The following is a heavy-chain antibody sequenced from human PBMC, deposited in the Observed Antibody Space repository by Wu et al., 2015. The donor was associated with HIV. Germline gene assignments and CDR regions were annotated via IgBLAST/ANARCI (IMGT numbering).Heavy chain of an antibody. V-gene: IGHV1-18*01. CDR3: ARENTGYSSSWYSGWFDP. Sequence: QVQLVQSGAEVKKPGASVKVSCKASGYTFTSYGITWVRQAPGQGLEWMGWISAYNSNTNYAQKFQGRVTITTDESTSTAYMELSSLRSEDTAVYYCARENTGYSSSWYSGWFDPWGQGTLVTVSS. D-gene: IGHD6-13*01. CDR1: GYTFTSYG. CDR2: ISAYNSNT. J-gene: IGHJ5*02.